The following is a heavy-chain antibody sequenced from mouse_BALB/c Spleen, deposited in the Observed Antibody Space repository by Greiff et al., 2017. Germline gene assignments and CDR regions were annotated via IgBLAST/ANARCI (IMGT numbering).Heavy chain of an antibody. Sequence: EVLLVESGGGLVQPGGSRKLSCAASGFTFSSLGMHWVRQAPEKGLEWVEYISSGSSTINYAETVKGRFTISKDNPTNTQFLQLTSLRSEDTAMYYCAKEGSDDWGQGTTLTVSS. CDR3: AKEGSDD. V-gene: IGHV5-17*02. CDR1: GFTFSSLG. CDR2: ISSGSSTI. J-gene: IGHJ2*01.